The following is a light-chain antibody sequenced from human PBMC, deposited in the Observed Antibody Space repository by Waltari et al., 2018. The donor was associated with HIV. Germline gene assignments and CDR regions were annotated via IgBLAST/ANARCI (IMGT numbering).Light chain of an antibody. J-gene: IGKJ4*01. V-gene: IGKV2-28*01. CDR2: LGS. CDR3: IQSLQTLT. Sequence: DIVMTQSPLSLSVTPGEPASISCRSSQSLLHRNGHNYLDWYLQKPGQSPQLLIYLGSNRASGVPDRFSGSGSGTDFTLKISRVEADDVGVYYCIQSLQTLTFGGGTKVEIK. CDR1: QSLLHRNGHNY.